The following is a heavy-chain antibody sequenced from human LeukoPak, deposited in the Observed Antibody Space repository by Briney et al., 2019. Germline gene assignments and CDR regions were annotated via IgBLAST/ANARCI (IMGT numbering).Heavy chain of an antibody. CDR2: INVNGGAM. J-gene: IGHJ4*02. Sequence: GGSLRLSCAASGFSFKDYYFSWIRQAPGKGLEWVSFINVNGGAMYYADFVKGRFTISRDNAKSSLYLEMNSLRVEDTAVYYCARGPRILAAGSYYFDCWGQGSLVTVSS. D-gene: IGHD6-13*01. V-gene: IGHV3-11*01. CDR1: GFSFKDYY. CDR3: ARGPRILAAGSYYFDC.